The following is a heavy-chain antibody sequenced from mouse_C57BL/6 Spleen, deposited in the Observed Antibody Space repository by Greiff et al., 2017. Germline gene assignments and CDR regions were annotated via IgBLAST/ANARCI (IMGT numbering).Heavy chain of an antibody. CDR2: IYPGDGDT. CDR1: GYAFSSYW. Sequence: LQESGAELVKPGASVKISCKASGYAFSSYWMNWVKQRPGKGLEWIGQIYPGDGDTNYNGKFKGKATLTADKSSSTAYMQLSSLTSEDSAVYFCARSGYGNYVRFDYWGQGTTLTVSS. CDR3: ARSGYGNYVRFDY. D-gene: IGHD2-10*02. J-gene: IGHJ2*01. V-gene: IGHV1-80*01.